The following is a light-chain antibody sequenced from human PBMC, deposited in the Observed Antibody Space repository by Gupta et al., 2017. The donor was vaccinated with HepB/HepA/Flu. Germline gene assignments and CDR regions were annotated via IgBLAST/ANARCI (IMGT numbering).Light chain of an antibody. V-gene: IGLV3-21*03. CDR2: EYG. J-gene: IGLJ2*01. CDR1: NIGSKS. CDR3: HVWDSDSDHMV. Sequence: SFVLSQPPSVSAAPGKTATLSWGGNNIGSKSVHWYQQKPGQAPVLVVYEYGDRPSGIPERMSGSKSGNTATLTISRVEAGDEADYYCHVWDSDSDHMVFGGGTKLTVL.